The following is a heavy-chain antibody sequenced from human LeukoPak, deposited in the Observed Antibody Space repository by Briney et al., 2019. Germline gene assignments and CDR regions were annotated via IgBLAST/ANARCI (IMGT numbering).Heavy chain of an antibody. CDR1: GFTFSSYS. V-gene: IGHV3-21*01. J-gene: IGHJ3*02. CDR2: ISSSSSYI. Sequence: GGSLRLSCAASGFTFSSYSMNCVRQAPGKGLEWVSAISSSSSYIYYADSVKGRFTISRDNAKNSLYLQMNSLRAEDTAVYYCARETTYYYDSTGAFDIWGQGTMVTVSS. D-gene: IGHD3-22*01. CDR3: ARETTYYYDSTGAFDI.